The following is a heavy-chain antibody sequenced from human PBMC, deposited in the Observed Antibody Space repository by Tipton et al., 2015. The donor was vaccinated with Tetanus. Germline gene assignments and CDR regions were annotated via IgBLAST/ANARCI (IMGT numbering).Heavy chain of an antibody. CDR3: ARLSRNAFDI. V-gene: IGHV4-39*01. CDR2: IYYSGST. Sequence: TLSLTCTVSGGSISSSSYYWGWIRQPPGKGLEWIGSIYYSGSTYYNPSLKSRVTISVDTSKNQFSLKLSSVPAADTAVYYCARLSRNAFDIWGQGTMVTVSS. CDR1: GGSISSSSYY. J-gene: IGHJ3*02.